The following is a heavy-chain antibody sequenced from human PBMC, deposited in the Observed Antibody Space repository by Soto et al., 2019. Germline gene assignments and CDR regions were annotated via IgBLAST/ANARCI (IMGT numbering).Heavy chain of an antibody. V-gene: IGHV4-31*03. Sequence: QVQLQESGPGLVKPSQTLSLTCTVSGGSITSSGYYWSWIRQHPGEGLEWIGFTSNSGNTSYNPSIKSRVTISVDTSSNQFSRNLKSVTAADTAVYYCARGGGSTKVDYWGQGTLVTVSP. CDR3: ARGGGSTKVDY. CDR1: GGSITSSGYY. D-gene: IGHD2-2*01. CDR2: TSNSGNT. J-gene: IGHJ4*02.